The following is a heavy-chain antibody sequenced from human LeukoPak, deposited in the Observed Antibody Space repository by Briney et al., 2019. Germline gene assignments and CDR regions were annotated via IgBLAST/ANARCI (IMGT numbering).Heavy chain of an antibody. CDR2: ISGDGGST. J-gene: IGHJ4*02. CDR3: AKDLSDWYGGWD. V-gene: IGHV3-43*02. D-gene: IGHD6-19*01. CDR1: GFTSDDYA. Sequence: GGSLRLSCAASGFTSDDYAMHWVRQAPGKGLEWVSLISGDGGSTYYADSVKGRFTISRDNSKNSLYLQMNSLRTGDTALYYCAKDLSDWYGGWDWGQGTLVTVSS.